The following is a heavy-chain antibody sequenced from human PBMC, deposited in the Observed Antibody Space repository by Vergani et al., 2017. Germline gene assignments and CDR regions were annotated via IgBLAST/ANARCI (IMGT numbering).Heavy chain of an antibody. D-gene: IGHD3-3*01. Sequence: QVQLVQSGAEVKKPGASVKVSCKASGYTFTSYYMHWVRQAPGQGLEWMGIINPSGGSTSYAQKFQGRVTMTRDTSTSTVYMELSSLRSEDTAVYYCARNGITIFGVVIISHYYYYMDVWGKGTTVTVS. CDR1: GYTFTSYY. CDR3: ARNGITIFGVVIISHYYYYMDV. CDR2: INPSGGST. V-gene: IGHV1-46*01. J-gene: IGHJ6*03.